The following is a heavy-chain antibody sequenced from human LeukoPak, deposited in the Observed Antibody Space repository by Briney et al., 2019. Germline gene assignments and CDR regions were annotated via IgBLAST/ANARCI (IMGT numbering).Heavy chain of an antibody. CDR3: ASNGYYCIDG. CDR2: IHHSWST. D-gene: IGHD2-8*01. V-gene: IGHV4-4*01. Sequence: PETLSLTCDVSGDSLSSDHWWSWVRQPPGKGLEWFGEIHHSWSTNYNPSFETRVTISVNKTKNQLSLKVSSVTAADTAEYFCASNGYYCIDGWGKGTTVTVSS. J-gene: IGHJ6*03. CDR1: GDSLSSDHW.